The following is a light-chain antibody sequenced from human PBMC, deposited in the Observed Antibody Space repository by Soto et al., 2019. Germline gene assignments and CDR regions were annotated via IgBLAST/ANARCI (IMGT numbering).Light chain of an antibody. CDR1: QSVSSY. Sequence: EIVLTQSPATPSLSPGERATLSCRASQSVSSYFAWYQQQPGQAPRLLLYGESTSATGIPDRFSGSGSGTDFTLTISRLEPEDSAVYYCQQYGSSPTWTFGQGTKVDI. J-gene: IGKJ1*01. V-gene: IGKV3-20*01. CDR3: QQYGSSPTWT. CDR2: GES.